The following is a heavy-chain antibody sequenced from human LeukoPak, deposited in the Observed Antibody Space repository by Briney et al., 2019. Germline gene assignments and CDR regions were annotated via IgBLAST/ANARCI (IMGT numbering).Heavy chain of an antibody. CDR1: GFTFSSYE. J-gene: IGHJ4*02. Sequence: QPGGSLRLSCAASGFTFSSYEMNWVRQAPGKGLEWVSYISSSGSTIYYADSVKGRFTISRDNAKNSLYLQMNSLRAEDTAVYYCARAMPGFDYWGQGTLVTVSS. V-gene: IGHV3-48*03. CDR2: ISSSGSTI. CDR3: ARAMPGFDY. D-gene: IGHD2-2*01.